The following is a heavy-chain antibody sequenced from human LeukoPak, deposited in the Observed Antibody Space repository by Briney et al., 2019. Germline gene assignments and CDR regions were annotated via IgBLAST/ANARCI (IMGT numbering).Heavy chain of an antibody. Sequence: GGSLRLSCAASGFPFSNYAMSWVRQAPGKGLEWVSGTSGNGGSTYYADSVKGRFTISRDNSKNTLYLQMNSLRAEDTAVYYCARGQYYYDSSGSHYFDYWGQGTLVTVSS. CDR1: GFPFSNYA. V-gene: IGHV3-23*01. J-gene: IGHJ4*02. CDR3: ARGQYYYDSSGSHYFDY. D-gene: IGHD3-22*01. CDR2: TSGNGGST.